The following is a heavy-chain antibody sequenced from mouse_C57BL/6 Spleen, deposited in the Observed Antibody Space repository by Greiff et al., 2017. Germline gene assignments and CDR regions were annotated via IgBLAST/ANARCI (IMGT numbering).Heavy chain of an antibody. CDR1: GFTFSDYY. CDR2: INYDGSST. CDR3: ARTRLLEWYFDV. D-gene: IGHD1-2*01. J-gene: IGHJ1*03. Sequence: EVKLMESEGGLVQPGSSMKLSCTASGFTFSDYYMAWVRQVPEKGLEWVANINYDGSSTYYLDSLKSRFIISRDNAKNLLYLQMSSLKSEDTATYYCARTRLLEWYFDVWGTGTTVTVSS. V-gene: IGHV5-16*01.